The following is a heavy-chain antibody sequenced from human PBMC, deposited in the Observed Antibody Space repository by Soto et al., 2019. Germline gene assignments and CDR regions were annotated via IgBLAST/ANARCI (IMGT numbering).Heavy chain of an antibody. CDR1: GFSISTNGVG. J-gene: IGHJ4*02. CDR3: AHRNYYGSGSYWY. CDR2: IYWNDDK. Sequence: QITLKESGPTLVKPTQPLTLTCTFSGFSISTNGVGVGWIRQPPGKALELLALIYWNDDKRYSPSLKNRLTITKANSKNQVVLTMTTMDPVDTATYYCAHRNYYGSGSYWYWGQGTLVTVSS. D-gene: IGHD3-10*01. V-gene: IGHV2-5*01.